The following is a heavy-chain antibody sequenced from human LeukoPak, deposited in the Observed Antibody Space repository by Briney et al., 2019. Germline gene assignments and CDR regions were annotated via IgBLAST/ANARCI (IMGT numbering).Heavy chain of an antibody. Sequence: PGGSLRLSCAASGFSFSDYYMSWIRQAPGKGLEWVSYISGSGSSIYYADSVRGRFTMSRDNARNSLYLQMNRLRAEDTAVYYCARFGTGYGALDIWGQGTMVTVSS. D-gene: IGHD3/OR15-3a*01. J-gene: IGHJ3*02. CDR2: ISGSGSSI. CDR1: GFSFSDYY. CDR3: ARFGTGYGALDI. V-gene: IGHV3-11*04.